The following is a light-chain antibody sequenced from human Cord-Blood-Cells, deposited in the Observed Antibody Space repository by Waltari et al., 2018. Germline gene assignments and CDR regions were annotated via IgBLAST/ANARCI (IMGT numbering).Light chain of an antibody. CDR1: QDIRNY. CDR2: DAS. Sequence: DIQMTQSPSSLSASVGARVTITCQASQDIRNYLNWYQQKPGKAPKLLIYDASNLETGFQSRFSGSGSGTDFTFTISSLQPEDIATYYCKQYDNLPYTFGQGTKLEIK. J-gene: IGKJ2*01. V-gene: IGKV1-33*01. CDR3: KQYDNLPYT.